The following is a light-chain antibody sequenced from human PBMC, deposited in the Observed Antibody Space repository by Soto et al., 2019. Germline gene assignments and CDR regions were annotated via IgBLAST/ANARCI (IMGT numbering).Light chain of an antibody. CDR1: QSVSSN. CDR3: QQYNNWPPYT. V-gene: IGKV3-15*01. J-gene: IGKJ2*01. CDR2: GAS. Sequence: EILMTQSPATLSVSPGERATLSCRASQSVSSNLAWYQQKPGQAPRLLIYGASSRATGIPARFSGSGSGTEFTLTNSSLQPEDFAVYYWQQYNNWPPYTFGQGTKLEIK.